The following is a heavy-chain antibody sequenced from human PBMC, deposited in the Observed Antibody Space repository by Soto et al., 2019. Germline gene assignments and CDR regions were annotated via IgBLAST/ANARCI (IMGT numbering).Heavy chain of an antibody. CDR3: AKNVWGITIFGGMDV. J-gene: IGHJ6*02. CDR2: ISGSGGST. CDR1: GFTFSSYA. D-gene: IGHD3-9*01. Sequence: GGSLILSCAASGFTFSSYAMSWVRQAPGKGLEWVSAISGSGGSTYYADSVKGRFTISRDNSKNTLYLQMNSLRAEDTAVYYCAKNVWGITIFGGMDVWGQGTTVTVSS. V-gene: IGHV3-23*01.